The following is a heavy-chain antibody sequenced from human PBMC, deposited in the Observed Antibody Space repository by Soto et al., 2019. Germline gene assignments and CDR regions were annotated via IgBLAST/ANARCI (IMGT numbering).Heavy chain of an antibody. CDR1: GFTFSSYV. V-gene: IGHV3-23*01. CDR3: AKGLPYGGVITKGDYYGMDV. CDR2: VSGSGGST. D-gene: IGHD3-16*02. Sequence: PGGSLRLSCAASGFTFSSYVMSWVRQAPGKGLEWVSGVSGSGGSTYNADSVKGRFTISRDNSKNTLYLQMNSLRVEDTAVYYCAKGLPYGGVITKGDYYGMDVWGQGTTVTVSS. J-gene: IGHJ6*02.